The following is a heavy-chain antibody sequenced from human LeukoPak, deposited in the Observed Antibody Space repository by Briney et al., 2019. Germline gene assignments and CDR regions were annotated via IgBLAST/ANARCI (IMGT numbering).Heavy chain of an antibody. D-gene: IGHD3-16*02. V-gene: IGHV3-11*04. CDR3: ARDPGSAFGGVIVKVNYYYMDV. Sequence: GGSLRLSCAASGFTFTDVCMSWIRQSPGKGLEWLAYISPNSADISYADSVKGRFTISRDNAKNSLYLQMNSLRAEDTAVYYCARDPGSAFGGVIVKVNYYYMDVWGKGTTVTVSS. CDR1: GFTFTDVC. CDR2: ISPNSADI. J-gene: IGHJ6*03.